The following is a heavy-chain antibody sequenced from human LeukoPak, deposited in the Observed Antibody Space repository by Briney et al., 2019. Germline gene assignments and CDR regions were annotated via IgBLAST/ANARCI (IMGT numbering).Heavy chain of an antibody. CDR1: GYSFTSYW. CDR2: IYPGDSDT. V-gene: IGHV5-51*01. J-gene: IGHJ4*02. D-gene: IGHD2-2*01. Sequence: GESLKISCKGSGYSFTSYWIGWVRQMPGKGLEWMGIIYPGDSDTRYSPSFQGQVTISADKSISTAYLQRSSLKASDTAMYYCARRGYCSSTSCTNFDYWGQGTLVTVSS. CDR3: ARRGYCSSTSCTNFDY.